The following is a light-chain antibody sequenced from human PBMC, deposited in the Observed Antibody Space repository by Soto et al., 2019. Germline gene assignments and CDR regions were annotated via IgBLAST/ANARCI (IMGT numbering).Light chain of an antibody. CDR2: GAS. V-gene: IGKV3-20*01. J-gene: IGKJ1*01. CDR3: QQYGCSPWT. Sequence: EIVLTQSPGTLSLSQGERATLSCRASQSVSSSYLAWYQQKPGQAPRLLIYGASSRATGIPDRFSGSGSGTDFTLTISRLEPEAFAVYYCQQYGCSPWTFGQGTKVEIK. CDR1: QSVSSSY.